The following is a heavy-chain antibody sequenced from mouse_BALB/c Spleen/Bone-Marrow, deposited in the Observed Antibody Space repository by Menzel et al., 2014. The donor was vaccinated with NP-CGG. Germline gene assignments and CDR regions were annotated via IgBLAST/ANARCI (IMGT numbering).Heavy chain of an antibody. D-gene: IGHD4-1*01. J-gene: IGHJ2*01. CDR1: GYTFTSYW. CDR2: INPSTGYT. Sequence: VQLVESGAELAKPGASVKMSCKASGYTFTSYWMHWVKPRPGQGLEWIGYINPSTGYTEYNQKFKDKATLTADKSSSTAYMQLSSLTSEDAAVYYCATGYYFDYWGQGTTLTVSS. CDR3: ATGYYFDY. V-gene: IGHV1-7*01.